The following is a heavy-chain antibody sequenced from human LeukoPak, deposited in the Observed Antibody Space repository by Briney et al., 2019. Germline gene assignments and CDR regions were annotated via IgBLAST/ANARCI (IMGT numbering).Heavy chain of an antibody. J-gene: IGHJ4*02. D-gene: IGHD1-26*01. CDR1: GYTFTGYA. V-gene: IGHV1-3*04. CDR2: INTGSGNT. CDR3: ARGYSGCFHY. Sequence: ASVKVSCKASGYTFTGYAFHWVRQAPGQGLEWMGWINTGSGNTKYSQRFQDRVTITMDTSASTVYMEMNDLGSEDTAVYYCARGYSGCFHYWGQGALVTVSS.